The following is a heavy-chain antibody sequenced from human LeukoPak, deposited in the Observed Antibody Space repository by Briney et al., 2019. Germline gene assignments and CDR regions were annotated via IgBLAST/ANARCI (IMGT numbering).Heavy chain of an antibody. J-gene: IGHJ6*03. V-gene: IGHV3-21*01. CDR1: GFIFGDYG. Sequence: GGSLRLSCAASGFIFGDYGMNWVRQAPGKGLEWVSRISSSGYYTDYTDSVKGRFTISRDNAKSSLYLQMDSLRAEDTALYFCARGLGYCSSSKCSPGYYMDVWGKGTTVIV. CDR3: ARGLGYCSSSKCSPGYYMDV. D-gene: IGHD2-2*01. CDR2: ISSSGYYT.